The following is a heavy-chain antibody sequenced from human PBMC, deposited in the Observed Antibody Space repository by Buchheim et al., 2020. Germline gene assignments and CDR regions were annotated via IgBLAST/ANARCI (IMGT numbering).Heavy chain of an antibody. J-gene: IGHJ4*02. CDR2: IYPGDSET. Sequence: EVQLVQSRAEVKKPGESLKISCKASGYSLNTYWIGWVRQMPGKGLEWMGIIYPGDSETRYSPSFQGQVTISADKSIGTAYLQWSSLKASDTAMYYCARGSRSSGYCFDYWGQGTL. V-gene: IGHV5-51*03. CDR3: ARGSRSSGYCFDY. D-gene: IGHD3-22*01. CDR1: GYSLNTYW.